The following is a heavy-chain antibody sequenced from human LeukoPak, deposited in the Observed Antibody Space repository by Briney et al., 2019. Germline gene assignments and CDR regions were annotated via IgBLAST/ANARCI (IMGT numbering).Heavy chain of an antibody. D-gene: IGHD5-18*01. Sequence: GGSLRLSCAASGFIFSSHGMNWVRQASGKGLEWVSSISSSSRYMYYADSAKGRFTISRDNAKNSLYLQMNSLRAEDTAVYYCARVPAGYGYGPWEWDYYQYMDVWGTGTTVTVSS. CDR1: GFIFSSHG. J-gene: IGHJ6*03. CDR2: ISSSSRYM. V-gene: IGHV3-21*01. CDR3: ARVPAGYGYGPWEWDYYQYMDV.